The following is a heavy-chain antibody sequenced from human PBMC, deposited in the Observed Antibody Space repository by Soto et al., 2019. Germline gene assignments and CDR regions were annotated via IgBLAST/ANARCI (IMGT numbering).Heavy chain of an antibody. J-gene: IGHJ4*02. Sequence: QVQLVQSGAEVKKPGSSVKVSCKASGGTFSSYAISWVRQAPGQGLEWMGGIIPIFGTANYAQKFQGRVTITADKYTSTAYMELSSLRSEDTAVYYCASRFDSGSYRYFDYWGQGTLVTVSS. CDR1: GGTFSSYA. D-gene: IGHD1-26*01. CDR3: ASRFDSGSYRYFDY. CDR2: IIPIFGTA. V-gene: IGHV1-69*06.